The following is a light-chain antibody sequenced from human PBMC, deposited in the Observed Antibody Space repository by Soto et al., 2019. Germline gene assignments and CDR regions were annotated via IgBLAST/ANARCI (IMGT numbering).Light chain of an antibody. CDR2: WAS. J-gene: IGKJ1*01. V-gene: IGKV4-1*01. Sequence: DIVMTQSPDSLAVSLGERATINCKSSQSVLYSSNNKNYLAWYQQRPGQSPKLLIYWASTRESGVPGRFSGSGSGTDFTLTISSLQAADVAVYYCQQYYSTPRTFGQGTKVEIK. CDR3: QQYYSTPRT. CDR1: QSVLYSSNNKNY.